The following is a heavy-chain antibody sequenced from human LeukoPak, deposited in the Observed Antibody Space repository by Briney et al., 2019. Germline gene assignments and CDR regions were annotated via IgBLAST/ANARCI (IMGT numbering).Heavy chain of an antibody. Sequence: SETLSLTCTVSGGSISSGGYYWSWIRQPPGKGLEWIGYIYHSGSTYYNPSLKSRVTISVDRSKNQFSLKLSSVTAADTAVYYCARDRGSYAGTPSYYFDYWGQGTLVTVSS. CDR2: IYHSGST. CDR3: ARDRGSYAGTPSYYFDY. V-gene: IGHV4-30-2*01. CDR1: GGSISSGGYY. J-gene: IGHJ4*02. D-gene: IGHD4-17*01.